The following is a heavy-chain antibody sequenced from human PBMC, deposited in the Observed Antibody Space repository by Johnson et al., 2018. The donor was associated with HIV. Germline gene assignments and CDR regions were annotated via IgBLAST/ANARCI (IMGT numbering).Heavy chain of an antibody. CDR2: IWFDGTKK. CDR3: AKDFTDGAFDI. V-gene: IGHV3-33*03. CDR1: EFTFSDYG. J-gene: IGHJ3*02. D-gene: IGHD5-24*01. Sequence: QMLLVESGGGVVQPGKSLRLSCAASEFTFSDYGMHWVRQAPGKGLEWVAVIWFDGTKKYYSDSVRGRFTVSRDNSKSTLYLQMNSLRAEDTALYYCAKDFTDGAFDIWGRGTMVTVSS.